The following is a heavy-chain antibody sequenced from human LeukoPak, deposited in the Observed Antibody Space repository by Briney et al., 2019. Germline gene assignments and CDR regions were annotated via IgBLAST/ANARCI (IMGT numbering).Heavy chain of an antibody. V-gene: IGHV1-46*01. CDR1: GYSFTSYY. Sequence: ASVKVSCKASGYSFTSYYIHWVRQAPGQGLEWMGIINPSGGSTTYAQNFQGRVTMIRDTSTTTVHMELSSLRSEDTAVYYCARGYSSSGTWGQGTLVTVSS. D-gene: IGHD6-13*01. CDR2: INPSGGST. J-gene: IGHJ4*02. CDR3: ARGYSSSGT.